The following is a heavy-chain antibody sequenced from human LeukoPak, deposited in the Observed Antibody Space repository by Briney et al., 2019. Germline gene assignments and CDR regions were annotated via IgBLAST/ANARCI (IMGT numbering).Heavy chain of an antibody. J-gene: IGHJ6*02. Sequence: GGSLRLSCAASGFTFSSYWMSWVRHAPGKGLEWVANIEQDGSEEHYVDSVEGRFSISRDSAKNSLYLQMDALRAEDTGVYYCVRAGNRGWDYYNYAMDVWGQGTTVTVSS. V-gene: IGHV3-7*01. CDR1: GFTFSSYW. D-gene: IGHD2/OR15-2a*01. CDR2: IEQDGSEE. CDR3: VRAGNRGWDYYNYAMDV.